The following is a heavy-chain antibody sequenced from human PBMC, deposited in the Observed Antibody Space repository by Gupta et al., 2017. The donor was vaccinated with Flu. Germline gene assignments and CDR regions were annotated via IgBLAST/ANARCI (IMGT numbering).Heavy chain of an antibody. J-gene: IGHJ4*02. D-gene: IGHD6-19*01. V-gene: IGHV1-2*02. CDR2: IKLKSGGK. CDR3: ATEQPNGGWPLDS. Sequence: FSAYYIHWVRQAPGKGLEWMGWIKLKSGGKRHEQKFQGRVAMTRDTSINTAYMELSSLRSDDTANYYCATEQPNGGWPLDSWGQGTRVTVSA. CDR1: FSAYY.